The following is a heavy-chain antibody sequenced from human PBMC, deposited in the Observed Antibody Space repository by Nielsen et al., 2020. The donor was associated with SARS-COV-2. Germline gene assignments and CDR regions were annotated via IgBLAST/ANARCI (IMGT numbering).Heavy chain of an antibody. J-gene: IGHJ4*02. CDR1: GGSISSDY. CDR2: VYYSGST. D-gene: IGHD3-22*01. V-gene: IGHV4-59*01. CDR3: AREYNDGLDPHYFDY. Sequence: SETLSLTCTVSGGSISSDYWSWIRQPPGKGLEWIGYVYYSGSTFYNPSLKSRVTISVDTSKNQFSLRLSSLTAADTAVYYCAREYNDGLDPHYFDYWGQGTLVTASS.